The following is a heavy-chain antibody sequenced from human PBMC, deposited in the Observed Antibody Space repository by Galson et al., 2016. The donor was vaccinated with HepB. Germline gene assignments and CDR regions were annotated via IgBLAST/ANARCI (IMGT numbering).Heavy chain of an antibody. Sequence: SLRLSCAASGFTFSSCGMHWVRQAPGKGLEWVAVSTYGESETYYADSVKGRFTISRDNSKNTLYLQMNSLRTEDTAVYYCLKEESSGWYLTGDYWGQGTLVTVSS. J-gene: IGHJ4*02. CDR3: LKEESSGWYLTGDY. D-gene: IGHD6-19*01. CDR2: STYGESET. CDR1: GFTFSSCG. V-gene: IGHV3-30*18.